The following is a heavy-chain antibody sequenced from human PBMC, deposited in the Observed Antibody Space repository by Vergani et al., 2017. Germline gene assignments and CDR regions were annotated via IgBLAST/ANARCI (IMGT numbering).Heavy chain of an antibody. CDR2: INPSGGHT. CDR3: ARGDYGILTGYRY. D-gene: IGHD3-9*01. Sequence: QVQVVQSGAEVKKSGASVKVSCKTSGYTFSNYYMPWVRQAPGQGLEWMGIINPSGGHTNYAQKFQGRVNMTRDTSTSTVYMELSSLRAEDTAIFYGARGDYGILTGYRYWGQGTLVTVSA. CDR1: GYTFSNYY. J-gene: IGHJ4*02. V-gene: IGHV1-46*03.